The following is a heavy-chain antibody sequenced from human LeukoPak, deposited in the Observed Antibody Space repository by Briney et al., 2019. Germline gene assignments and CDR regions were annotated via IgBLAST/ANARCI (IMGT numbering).Heavy chain of an antibody. J-gene: IGHJ5*02. CDR2: INHSGST. V-gene: IGHV4-34*01. Sequence: KPSETLSLTCTVSGGSISSYYWNWIRQPPGKGLEWIGEINHSGSTNYNPSLKSRVTISVDTSKNQFSLKLSSVTAADTAVYYCARDQSNWFDPWGQGTLVTVSS. CDR1: GGSISSYY. CDR3: ARDQSNWFDP.